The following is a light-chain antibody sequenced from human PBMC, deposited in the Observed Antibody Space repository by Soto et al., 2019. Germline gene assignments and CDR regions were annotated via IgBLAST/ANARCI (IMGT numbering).Light chain of an antibody. CDR1: QSVSSSH. J-gene: IGKJ1*01. Sequence: EIVLTQSPGTLSLSPGERATLSCRASQSVSSSHLAWYQQKPGQAPRLLIYDASSRATGISDRFSGSGSGTDFTLTISRLEPEDFAVYYCQQYGSSPETFGQGTKVEIK. CDR2: DAS. V-gene: IGKV3-20*01. CDR3: QQYGSSPET.